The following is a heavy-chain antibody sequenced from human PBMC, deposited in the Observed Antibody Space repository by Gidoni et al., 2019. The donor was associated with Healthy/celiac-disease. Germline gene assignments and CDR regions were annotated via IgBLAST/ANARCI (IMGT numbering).Heavy chain of an antibody. Sequence: QVQLQQCGAGLLKPSATLSLTCAVYGGSFSGYYWSWIRQPPGKGLEWIGEINHSGSTNYNPSLKSRVTISVDTSKNQFSLKLSSVTAADTAVYYCARGPPQTYYDIVEGYWFDPWGQGTLVTVSS. D-gene: IGHD3-9*01. CDR2: INHSGST. CDR3: ARGPPQTYYDIVEGYWFDP. CDR1: GGSFSGYY. J-gene: IGHJ5*02. V-gene: IGHV4-34*01.